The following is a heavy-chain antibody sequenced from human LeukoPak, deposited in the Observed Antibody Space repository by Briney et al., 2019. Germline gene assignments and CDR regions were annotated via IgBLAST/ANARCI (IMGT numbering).Heavy chain of an antibody. CDR1: GFTFSSYS. V-gene: IGHV3-30*03. CDR3: AREFVGTDDYYYYGMDV. J-gene: IGHJ6*02. CDR2: ISYDGSNK. Sequence: PGGSLRLSCAASGFTFSSYSMNWVRQAPGKGLEWVAVISYDGSNKYYADSVKGRFTISRDNSKNTLYLQMNSLRAEDTAVYYCAREFVGTDDYYYYGMDVWGQGTTVTVSS. D-gene: IGHD2-15*01.